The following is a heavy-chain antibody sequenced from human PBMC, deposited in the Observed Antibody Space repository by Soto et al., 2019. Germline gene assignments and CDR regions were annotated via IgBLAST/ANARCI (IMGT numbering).Heavy chain of an antibody. CDR2: ISGSGGST. J-gene: IGHJ4*02. CDR1: GFTFSSYA. Sequence: ETLRLSCAASGFTFSSYAMSWVRQAPGKGLEWVSAISGSGGSTYYADSVKGRFTISRDNSKNTLYLQMNSLRAEDTAVYYCAKDRGYCTNGVCYLTYYFDYWGQGTLVTVSS. V-gene: IGHV3-23*01. CDR3: AKDRGYCTNGVCYLTYYFDY. D-gene: IGHD2-8*01.